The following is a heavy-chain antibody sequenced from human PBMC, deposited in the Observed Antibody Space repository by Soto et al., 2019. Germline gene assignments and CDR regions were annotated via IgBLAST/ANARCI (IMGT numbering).Heavy chain of an antibody. CDR3: AREGQWELRGGFDY. CDR1: GFTFSIYA. CDR2: ISYDGSNK. D-gene: IGHD1-26*01. Sequence: GGSLRLSCAASGFTFSIYAMHWVRQAPGKGLEWVAVISYDGSNKYYADSVKGRFTISRDNSKNTLYLQMNSLRAEDTAVYYCAREGQWELRGGFDYWGQGTLVTVSS. V-gene: IGHV3-30-3*01. J-gene: IGHJ4*02.